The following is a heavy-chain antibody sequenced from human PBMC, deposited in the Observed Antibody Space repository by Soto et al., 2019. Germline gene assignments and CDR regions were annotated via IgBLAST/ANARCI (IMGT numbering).Heavy chain of an antibody. J-gene: IGHJ6*02. Sequence: SETLSLTCTVSGGSISSYYWSWIRQPPGKGLEWIGYIYYSGSTNYNPSLKSRVTISVDTSKNQFSLKLSSVTAADTAVYYCARFGNGRGWDYYYYGMDFWGQGTTVTVSS. CDR2: IYYSGST. CDR1: GGSISSYY. V-gene: IGHV4-59*01. D-gene: IGHD6-19*01. CDR3: ARFGNGRGWDYYYYGMDF.